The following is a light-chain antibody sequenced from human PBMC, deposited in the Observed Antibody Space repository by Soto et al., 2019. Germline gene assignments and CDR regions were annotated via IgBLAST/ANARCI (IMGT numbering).Light chain of an antibody. CDR3: CSYAGSPTPVL. CDR2: EDS. V-gene: IGLV2-23*01. Sequence: QSALTQPASVSGSPGQSITISCTGTSSDVGGYNYVSWYQQHPGKAPKLMIYEDSKRPSGVSIRFSGSKSGNTASLTIFGLQAEDEADYYCCSYAGSPTPVLFGGGTKLTVL. CDR1: SSDVGGYNY. J-gene: IGLJ2*01.